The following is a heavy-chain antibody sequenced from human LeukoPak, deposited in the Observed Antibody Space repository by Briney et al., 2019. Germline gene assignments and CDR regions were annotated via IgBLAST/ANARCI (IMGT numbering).Heavy chain of an antibody. CDR1: GFTFSSYA. V-gene: IGHV3-23*01. CDR2: IVGSGGST. D-gene: IGHD3-22*01. J-gene: IGHJ4*02. Sequence: PGGSLRLSCAASGFTFSSYAMSWVRQVPGKGLEWVSGIVGSGGSTCYANSVKGRFTISRDNSKNTLYLQMNSLRAEDTAVYYCAKPPNYDSDAPQVDYWGQGTLVTVSS. CDR3: AKPPNYDSDAPQVDY.